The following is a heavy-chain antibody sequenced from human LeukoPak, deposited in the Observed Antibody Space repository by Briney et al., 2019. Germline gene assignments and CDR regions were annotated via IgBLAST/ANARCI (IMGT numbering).Heavy chain of an antibody. CDR3: ARTVAGIGEFHYYGMDV. J-gene: IGHJ6*02. V-gene: IGHV5-51*01. CDR2: IYPGDSDT. D-gene: IGHD6-19*01. Sequence: GESLKISCTGAGYSFTSYWIGWVRQMRGKGLEWMGIIYPGDSDTRYSPSFQGQVIISADKSISTAYLQWSSLKASDTAMYYCARTVAGIGEFHYYGMDVWGQGTTVTVSS. CDR1: GYSFTSYW.